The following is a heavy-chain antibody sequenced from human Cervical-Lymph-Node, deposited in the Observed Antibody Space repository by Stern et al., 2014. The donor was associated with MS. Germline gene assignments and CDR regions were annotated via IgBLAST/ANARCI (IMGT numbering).Heavy chain of an antibody. J-gene: IGHJ4*02. V-gene: IGHV3-9*01. CDR1: GFTFADYA. CDR2: MSWSSGSI. CDR3: AKGSVGIAAPRNFDY. Sequence: VQLVESGGGLVQPAMSLRLSCAASGFTFADYAMHWVRQAPGKGLVRVSGMSWSSGSIGYADSVKGRFTISRDNAKNSLYLQMNSLRTEDTAFYYCAKGSVGIAAPRNFDYWGQGTLVTVSS. D-gene: IGHD6-13*01.